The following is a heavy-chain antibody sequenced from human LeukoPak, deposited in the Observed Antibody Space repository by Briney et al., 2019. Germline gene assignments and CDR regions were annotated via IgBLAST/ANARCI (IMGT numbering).Heavy chain of an antibody. CDR1: GFTFSSYG. V-gene: IGHV3-33*01. CDR3: ARDPKYSSSPRGWFDP. D-gene: IGHD6-6*01. Sequence: PGGSLRLSCAASGFTFSSYGMYWVRQAPGKGLEWVAVIWYDGSNKYYADSVKGRFTISRDNSKNTLYLQMNSLRAEDTAVYYCARDPKYSSSPRGWFDPWGQGTLVTVSS. CDR2: IWYDGSNK. J-gene: IGHJ5*02.